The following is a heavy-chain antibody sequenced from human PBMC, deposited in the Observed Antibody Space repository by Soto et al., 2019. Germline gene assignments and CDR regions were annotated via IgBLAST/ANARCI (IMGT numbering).Heavy chain of an antibody. Sequence: ASVKVSCKASGYTFTGYYMHWVRQAPGQGLEWMGWINPNSGGTNYAQKFQGWVTMTRDTSISTAYMELSRLRSDDTAVYYCARSRGYDIVVVVASVDYYAMDVWGQGTTVTVSS. D-gene: IGHD2-15*01. CDR2: INPNSGGT. CDR1: GYTFTGYY. CDR3: ARSRGYDIVVVVASVDYYAMDV. V-gene: IGHV1-2*04. J-gene: IGHJ6*02.